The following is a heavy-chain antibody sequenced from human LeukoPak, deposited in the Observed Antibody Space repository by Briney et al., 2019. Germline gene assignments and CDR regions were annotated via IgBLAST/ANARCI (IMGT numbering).Heavy chain of an antibody. CDR3: ARDRYSSDWPSDY. D-gene: IGHD6-19*01. CDR1: GYTFNSYG. J-gene: IGHJ4*02. V-gene: IGHV1-18*01. Sequence: ASVKVSCKASGYTFNSYGISWVRQAPGQGLEWMAWISAYDGSTRCAQKFQGRVTLTTDTSTSTAYVELWSLRSDDTAVYFCARDRYSSDWPSDYWGQGTLVTVSS. CDR2: ISAYDGST.